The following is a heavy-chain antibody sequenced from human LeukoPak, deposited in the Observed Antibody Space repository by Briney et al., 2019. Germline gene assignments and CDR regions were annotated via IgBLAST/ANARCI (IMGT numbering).Heavy chain of an antibody. CDR3: AKDLVRITMVRGVIGGYYGMDV. CDR1: GFTFSSYG. J-gene: IGHJ6*02. Sequence: GGSLRLSCAASGFTFSSYGMHWVSQAPGKGLEWVAVISYDGSNKYYADSAKGRFTISRDNSKNTLYLQMNSLRAEDTAVYYCAKDLVRITMVRGVIGGYYGMDVWGQGTTVTVSS. V-gene: IGHV3-30*18. D-gene: IGHD3-10*01. CDR2: ISYDGSNK.